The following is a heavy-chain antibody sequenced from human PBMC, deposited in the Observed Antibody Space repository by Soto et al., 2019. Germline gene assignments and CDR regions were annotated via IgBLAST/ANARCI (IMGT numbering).Heavy chain of an antibody. J-gene: IGHJ6*02. CDR1: GFTFSSYS. D-gene: IGHD3-3*01. Sequence: GVSLRLSCAASGFTFSSYSMHWVRQAPGKGLEWVAVILYDGSNKYYADSGKGRFTISRDNSKNTLYLQMNSLRAEDTAVYYCARDRSTYYASWSGNYYYGMDVWGQGTTVTVSS. V-gene: IGHV3-30-3*01. CDR2: ILYDGSNK. CDR3: ARDRSTYYASWSGNYYYGMDV.